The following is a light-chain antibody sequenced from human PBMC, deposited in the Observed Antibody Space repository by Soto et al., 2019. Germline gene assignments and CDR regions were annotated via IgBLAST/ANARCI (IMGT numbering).Light chain of an antibody. CDR3: QQYYNWHKT. V-gene: IGKV3-15*01. CDR1: QTINNN. CDR2: GAS. Sequence: VMKQAPATLSVSPGEMATLSCRASQTINNNIAWYQLKDGQVPRLLIYGASTRATDIPARFSGSGSGTELTLTISSLQSEEFAEYHCQQYYNWHKTFVQGTKVEIK. J-gene: IGKJ1*01.